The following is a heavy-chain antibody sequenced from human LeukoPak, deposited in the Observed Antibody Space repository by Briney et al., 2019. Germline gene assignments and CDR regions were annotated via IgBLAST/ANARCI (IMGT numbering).Heavy chain of an antibody. Sequence: GGSLRLSCAASGFTFSTYWMHWVRQAPGKGLVWVSRINSDGTTTNYADSVKGRFTISRDNAKNSLYLQMNSLRAEDTAVYYCARDLDTAMAYFDYWGQGTLVTVSS. CDR1: GFTFSTYW. D-gene: IGHD5-18*01. J-gene: IGHJ4*02. CDR2: INSDGTTT. V-gene: IGHV3-74*01. CDR3: ARDLDTAMAYFDY.